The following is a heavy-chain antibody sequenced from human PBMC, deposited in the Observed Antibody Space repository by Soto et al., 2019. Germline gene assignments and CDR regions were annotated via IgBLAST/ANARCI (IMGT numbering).Heavy chain of an antibody. V-gene: IGHV4-4*07. CDR1: GGFIGTYY. CDR3: GRVSGSANFDY. Sequence: SETLSLTCTVSGGFIGTYYWSWIRQPAGKGLDWIGRIHTSGSPNYNPSLKSRVTMSVDTSKNQFSLRLTSVTAADRAVYYCGRVSGSANFDYWGQGTLVTVPS. J-gene: IGHJ4*02. D-gene: IGHD3-10*01. CDR2: IHTSGSP.